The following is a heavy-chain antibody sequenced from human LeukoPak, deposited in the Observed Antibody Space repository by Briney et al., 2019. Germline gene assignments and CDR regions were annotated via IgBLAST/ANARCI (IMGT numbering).Heavy chain of an antibody. CDR1: GFTFSSCA. J-gene: IGHJ4*02. CDR2: ISGSGGST. Sequence: GGSLRLSCAASGFTFSSCAMSWVRQAPGKGLEWVSAISGSGGSTYYADSVKGLFTISRDNSKNTLYLQMNSLRAEDAAVYYCGCSSGYIVYWGQGTLVTVSS. D-gene: IGHD3-22*01. V-gene: IGHV3-23*01. CDR3: GCSSGYIVY.